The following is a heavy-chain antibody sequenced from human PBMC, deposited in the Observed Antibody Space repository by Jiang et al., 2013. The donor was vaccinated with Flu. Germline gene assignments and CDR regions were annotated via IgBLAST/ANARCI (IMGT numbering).Heavy chain of an antibody. V-gene: IGHV1-46*01. D-gene: IGHD2-15*01. CDR3: ARAMVDIVVVVAATRSSWFDP. CDR2: INPSGGST. CDR1: GYTFTSYY. J-gene: IGHJ5*02. Sequence: CGAEVKKPGASVKVSCKASGYTFTSYYMHWVRQAPGQGLEWMGIINPSGGSTSYAQKFQGRVTMTRDTSTSTVYMELSSLRSEDTAVYYCARAMVDIVVVVAATRSSWFDPWGQGTLVTVSS.